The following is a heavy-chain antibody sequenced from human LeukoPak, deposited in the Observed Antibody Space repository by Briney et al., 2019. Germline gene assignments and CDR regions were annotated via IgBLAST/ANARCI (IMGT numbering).Heavy chain of an antibody. V-gene: IGHV4-59*01. Sequence: SETLSLTCTVSGGSISSYYWSWIRQPPGKGLEWIGYIYYSGSTNYNPSLKSRVTISVDTSKNQFSLKLSSVTAADTAAYYCAREVSDFWSGYSVGVVDYWGQGTLVTVSS. J-gene: IGHJ4*02. CDR1: GGSISSYY. D-gene: IGHD3-3*01. CDR3: AREVSDFWSGYSVGVVDY. CDR2: IYYSGST.